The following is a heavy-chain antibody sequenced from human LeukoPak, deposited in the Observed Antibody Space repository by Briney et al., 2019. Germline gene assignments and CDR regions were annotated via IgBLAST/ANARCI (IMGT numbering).Heavy chain of an antibody. Sequence: SETLSLTCTVSGGSVSSGSYYRSWIRQPPGKGLEWIGEINHSGSTNYNPSLKSRVTISVDTSKNQFSLKLSSVTAADTAVYYCARGAWIQLWPSTYYFDYWGQGTLVTVSS. CDR3: ARGAWIQLWPSTYYFDY. CDR2: INHSGST. CDR1: GGSVSSGSYY. V-gene: IGHV4-39*07. J-gene: IGHJ4*02. D-gene: IGHD5-18*01.